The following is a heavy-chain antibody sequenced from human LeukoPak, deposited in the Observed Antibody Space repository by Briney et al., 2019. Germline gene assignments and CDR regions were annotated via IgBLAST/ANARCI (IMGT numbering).Heavy chain of an antibody. CDR3: AIGYSGYDYFDY. CDR1: GFTFSSYA. CDR2: ISGTGSGT. V-gene: IGHV3-23*01. J-gene: IGHJ4*02. D-gene: IGHD5-12*01. Sequence: GGSLRLSCAASGFTFSSYAMTWVRQAPGKGLEWVSAISGTGSGTDYADSVKGRFTVSRDNSKNTLYLQMSSLRADDTPVYYCAIGYSGYDYFDYWGQGTLVTVSS.